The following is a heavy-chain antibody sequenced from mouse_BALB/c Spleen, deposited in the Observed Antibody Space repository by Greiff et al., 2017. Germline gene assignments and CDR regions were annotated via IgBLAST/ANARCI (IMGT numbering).Heavy chain of an antibody. Sequence: EVKLMESGGGLVQPGGSLKLSCAASGFTFSSYTMSWVRQTPEKRLEWVAYISNGGGSTYYPDTVKGRFTISRDNAKNTLYLQMSSLKSEDTAVYYCARRHDWYGPFAYWGQGTLVTVSA. V-gene: IGHV5-12-2*01. J-gene: IGHJ3*01. CDR1: GFTFSSYT. CDR2: ISNGGGST. CDR3: ARRHDWYGPFAY. D-gene: IGHD1-2*01.